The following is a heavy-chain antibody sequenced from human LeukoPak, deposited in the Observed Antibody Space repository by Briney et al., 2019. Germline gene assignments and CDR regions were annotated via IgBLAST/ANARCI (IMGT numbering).Heavy chain of an antibody. CDR2: ISSSSSYI. D-gene: IGHD3-10*01. Sequence: GGSLRLSCAASGFTFSSYSMNWVRQAPGKGLEWVSSISSSSSYIYYADSVKGRFTISRDNAKNSLYLQMNSLRAEDTAVYYCARDLGSRITMVRGFFGYWGQGTLVTVSS. V-gene: IGHV3-21*01. CDR1: GFTFSSYS. J-gene: IGHJ4*02. CDR3: ARDLGSRITMVRGFFGY.